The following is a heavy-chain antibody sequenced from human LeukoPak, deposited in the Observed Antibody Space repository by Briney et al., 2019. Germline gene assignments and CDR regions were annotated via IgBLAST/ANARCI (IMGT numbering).Heavy chain of an antibody. CDR3: ARSRPSITMVRGGVYYFDY. V-gene: IGHV3-48*04. CDR2: VSISSGTI. J-gene: IGHJ4*02. Sequence: GSLRLSCAASGFTFSGHNMNWVRQAPGKGLEWISFVSISSGTIYYADSVNGRFRISRDNAKSSLDLEMNSLRAEDTAVYYCARSRPSITMVRGGVYYFDYWGQGTLVTVSS. CDR1: GFTFSGHN. D-gene: IGHD3-10*01.